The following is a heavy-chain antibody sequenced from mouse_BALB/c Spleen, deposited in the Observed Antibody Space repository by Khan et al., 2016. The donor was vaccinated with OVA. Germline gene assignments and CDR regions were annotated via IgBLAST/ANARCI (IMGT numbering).Heavy chain of an antibody. V-gene: IGHV5-6*01. J-gene: IGHJ3*01. D-gene: IGHD1-1*01. CDR3: TRLAYYYGSEGFAY. Sequence: EVQLVETGGDLVKPGGSLKLSCAASGFTFSTYGMSWVRQTPDKRLEWVATVSTGGSYTYYPDSVKGRFTISRENAQNTLYLQMSGLKSEDTSMFYCTRLAYYYGSEGFAYWGQGTLVTVAA. CDR2: VSTGGSYT. CDR1: GFTFSTYG.